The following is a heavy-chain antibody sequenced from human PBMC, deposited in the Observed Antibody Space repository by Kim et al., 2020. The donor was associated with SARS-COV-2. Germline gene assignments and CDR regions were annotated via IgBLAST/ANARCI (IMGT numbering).Heavy chain of an antibody. CDR2: IKSKTDGGTT. D-gene: IGHD3-16*01. J-gene: IGHJ5*02. CDR3: TTEALVWDESEPWFDP. Sequence: GGSLRLSCAASGFTFSNAWMSWVRQAPGKGLEWVGRIKSKTDGGTTDYAAPVKGRFTISRDDSKNTLYLQMNSLKTEDTAVYYCTTEALVWDESEPWFDPWGQGTLVTVSS. CDR1: GFTFSNAW. V-gene: IGHV3-15*01.